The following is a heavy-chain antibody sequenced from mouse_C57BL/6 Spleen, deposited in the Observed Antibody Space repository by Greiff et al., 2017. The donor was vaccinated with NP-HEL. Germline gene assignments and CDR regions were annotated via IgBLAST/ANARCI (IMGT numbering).Heavy chain of an antibody. D-gene: IGHD2-4*01. Sequence: VQLQESGAELARPGASVKLSCKASGYTFTSYGISWVKQRTGQGLEWIGEIYPRSGNTYYNEKFKGKATLTADKSSSTAYMELRSLTSEDSAVYFCASDDYQFSYYAMDYWGQGTSVTVSS. CDR3: ASDDYQFSYYAMDY. CDR2: IYPRSGNT. J-gene: IGHJ4*01. CDR1: GYTFTSYG. V-gene: IGHV1-81*01.